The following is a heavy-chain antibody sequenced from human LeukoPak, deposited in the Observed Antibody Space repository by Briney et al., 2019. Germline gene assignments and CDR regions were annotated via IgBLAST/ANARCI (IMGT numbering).Heavy chain of an antibody. CDR2: ISAYSGNT. J-gene: IGHJ4*02. CDR3: ARGPVTYYDFWSGSRAYYFDY. Sequence: ASVKVSCKASGYTFTSYGISWVRQAPGQGLEWMGWISAYSGNTNYAQKLQGRVTMTTDTSTSTAYMELRSLRSDDTAVYYCARGPVTYYDFWSGSRAYYFDYWGQGTLVTVSS. D-gene: IGHD3-3*01. V-gene: IGHV1-18*01. CDR1: GYTFTSYG.